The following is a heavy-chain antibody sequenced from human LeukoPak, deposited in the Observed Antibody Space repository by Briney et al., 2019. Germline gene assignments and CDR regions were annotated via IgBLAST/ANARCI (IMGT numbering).Heavy chain of an antibody. CDR3: ARDLWGSGHGVYMDV. CDR2: INPNSGGT. J-gene: IGHJ6*03. V-gene: IGHV1-2*02. CDR1: GYTFTGYY. D-gene: IGHD3-10*01. Sequence: ASVKVSCKASGYTFTGYYMHWVRQAPGQGLEWMGWINPNSGGTNYAQKFQGRVTMTRDTSISTAYMELSRLRSDDTAVYYCARDLWGSGHGVYMDVWGKGTTVTISS.